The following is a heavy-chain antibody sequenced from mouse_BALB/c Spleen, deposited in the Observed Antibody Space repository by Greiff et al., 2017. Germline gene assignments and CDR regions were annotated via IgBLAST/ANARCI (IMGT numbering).Heavy chain of an antibody. V-gene: IGHV5-17*02. D-gene: IGHD2-1*01. CDR3: ARYGNYVYYAMDY. Sequence: EVKLMESGGGLVQPGGSRKLSCAASGFTFSSFGMHWVRQAPEKGLEWVAYISSGSSTIYYADTVKGRFTISRDNPKNTLFLQMTSLRSEDTAMYYCARYGNYVYYAMDYWGQGTSVTVSS. J-gene: IGHJ4*01. CDR1: GFTFSSFG. CDR2: ISSGSSTI.